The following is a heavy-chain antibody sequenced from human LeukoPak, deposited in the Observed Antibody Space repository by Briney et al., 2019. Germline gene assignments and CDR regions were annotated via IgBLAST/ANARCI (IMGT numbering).Heavy chain of an antibody. V-gene: IGHV1-69*13. CDR3: APLGLGYCSGGSCPTPQYGMDV. J-gene: IGHJ6*02. CDR2: IIPIFGTA. Sequence: PVKVSCKASGGTFSSYAISWVRQAPGQGLEWMGGIIPIFGTANYAQKFQGRVTITADESTSTAYMELSSLRSEDTAVYYCAPLGLGYCSGGSCPTPQYGMDVWGQGTTVTVSS. D-gene: IGHD2-15*01. CDR1: GGTFSSYA.